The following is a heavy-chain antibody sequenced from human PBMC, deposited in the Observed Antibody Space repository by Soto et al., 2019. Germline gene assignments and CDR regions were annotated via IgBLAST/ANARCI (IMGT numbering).Heavy chain of an antibody. D-gene: IGHD2-21*02. J-gene: IGHJ6*02. CDR2: FDPEDGET. Sequence: QVQLVQSGAEVKKPGASVKVSCKVSGYTLTELSMHWVRQAPGKGLEWMGGFDPEDGETIYAQKFQGRVTMTEDTXTXTXXMELSSLRSEDTAVYYCATDQGDSQGPYYYYGMDVWGQGTTVTVSS. V-gene: IGHV1-24*01. CDR1: GYTLTELS. CDR3: ATDQGDSQGPYYYYGMDV.